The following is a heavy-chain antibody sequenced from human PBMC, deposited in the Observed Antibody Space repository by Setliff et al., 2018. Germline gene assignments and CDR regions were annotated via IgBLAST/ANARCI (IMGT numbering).Heavy chain of an antibody. CDR3: AKSSGSSSSTNLEY. J-gene: IGHJ4*02. CDR1: GYNFGTYS. CDR2: IYHNGGGI. V-gene: IGHV3-23*01. D-gene: IGHD6-6*01. Sequence: PGGSLRLSCVGSGYNFGTYSMTWVRQVPGKGLQWVAGIYHNGGGIFYADSVRGRFTISRDNSKNTLYLQMNSLSAEDTALYYCAKSSGSSSSTNLEYLGPGTLVTVSS.